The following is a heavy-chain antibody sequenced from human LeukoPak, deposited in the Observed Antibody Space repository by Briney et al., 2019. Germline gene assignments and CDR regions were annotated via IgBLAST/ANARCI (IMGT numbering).Heavy chain of an antibody. Sequence: SVKVSRKASGGTFSSYAISWVRQAPGQGLEWMGRIIPILGIANYAQKFQGRVTITADKSTSTAYMELSSLRSEDTAVYYCARDSSAVVTARYNWFDPWGQGTLVTVSS. CDR2: IIPILGIA. D-gene: IGHD2-21*02. CDR1: GGTFSSYA. J-gene: IGHJ5*02. V-gene: IGHV1-69*04. CDR3: ARDSSAVVTARYNWFDP.